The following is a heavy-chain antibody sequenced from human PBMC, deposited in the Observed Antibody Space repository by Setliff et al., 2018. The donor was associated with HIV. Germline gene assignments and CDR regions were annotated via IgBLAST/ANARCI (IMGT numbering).Heavy chain of an antibody. Sequence: GGSLRLSCAASGFTFSSYRIHWVRQAPGKGLECVAVISDDGNNTYYADSVKGRFTISRDNSKNTLYLQMNSLRVEDTAVYYCARALRGSGEDSWGQGTLVTVSS. V-gene: IGHV3-30-3*01. CDR3: ARALRGSGEDS. CDR2: ISDDGNNT. CDR1: GFTFSSYR. J-gene: IGHJ5*01. D-gene: IGHD3-10*01.